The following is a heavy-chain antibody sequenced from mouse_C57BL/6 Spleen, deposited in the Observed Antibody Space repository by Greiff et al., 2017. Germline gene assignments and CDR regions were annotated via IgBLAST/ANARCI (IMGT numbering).Heavy chain of an antibody. Sequence: VQLQQSGPELVKPGASVKISCKASGYAFSSSWMNWVKQRPGKGLEWIGRIYPGDGDTNYNGKFKGKATLTADKSSSTAYMQLSSLTSEDSAVYFCARGVTAQATYYFDYWGQGTTLTVSS. J-gene: IGHJ2*01. CDR2: IYPGDGDT. D-gene: IGHD3-2*02. CDR3: ARGVTAQATYYFDY. CDR1: GYAFSSSW. V-gene: IGHV1-82*01.